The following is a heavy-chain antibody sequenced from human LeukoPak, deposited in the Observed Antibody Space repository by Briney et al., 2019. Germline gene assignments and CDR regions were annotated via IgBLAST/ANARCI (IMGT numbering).Heavy chain of an antibody. D-gene: IGHD1-26*01. V-gene: IGHV1-2*02. Sequence: GASVKVSCKGSGYTFTDYYMHWVRQAPGQGLEWMGWINPNSGGTNSEQKFQGRVTMTRDTSVSILYMELSSLRSDDTAVYYCARQVGATTGYGYWGQGTLVTVSS. CDR1: GYTFTDYY. CDR3: ARQVGATTGYGY. J-gene: IGHJ4*02. CDR2: INPNSGGT.